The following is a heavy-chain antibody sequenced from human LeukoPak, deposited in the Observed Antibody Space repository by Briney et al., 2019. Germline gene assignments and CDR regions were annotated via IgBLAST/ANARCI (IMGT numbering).Heavy chain of an antibody. CDR2: IYHSGST. Sequence: SETLSLTCTVSGYSISSGYYWGWIRQPPGKGLEWIGSIYHSGSTYYNPSLKSRVTISVDTSKNQFSLKLSSVTAADTAVYYCARETLFDAFDIWGQGTMVTVSS. J-gene: IGHJ3*02. D-gene: IGHD3-10*02. CDR1: GYSISSGYY. CDR3: ARETLFDAFDI. V-gene: IGHV4-38-2*02.